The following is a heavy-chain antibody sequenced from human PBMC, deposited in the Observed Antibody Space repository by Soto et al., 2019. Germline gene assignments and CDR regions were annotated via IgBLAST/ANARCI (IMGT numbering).Heavy chain of an antibody. J-gene: IGHJ4*02. CDR1: GFTFSRYG. CDR2: IWYDGSNK. CDR3: ARDRSGDGYNYCDY. Sequence: ESGGGVVQPGRSLRVSGAASGFTFSRYGRHWVRQAPGKGLEWVAVIWYDGSNKYYADSVKGRFTISRDNSKNTLYLQMNSLRAEDTAVYYCARDRSGDGYNYCDYWGQGTLVTVSS. D-gene: IGHD5-12*01. V-gene: IGHV3-33*01.